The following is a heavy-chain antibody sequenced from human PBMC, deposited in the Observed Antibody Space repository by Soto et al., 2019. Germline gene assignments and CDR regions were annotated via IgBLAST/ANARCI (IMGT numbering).Heavy chain of an antibody. V-gene: IGHV3-7*01. D-gene: IGHD3-3*01. J-gene: IGHJ1*01. Sequence: PVGSLRLSGVASGFTYSNYWMAWVRQVPGKGLEWVAYMNPDGSQTFYVDSVKGRFTISRDNAKNSLYLQISSLRVEDTAVYYCAREPRVLAYWGQGTLVTVSS. CDR2: MNPDGSQT. CDR1: GFTYSNYW. CDR3: AREPRVLAY.